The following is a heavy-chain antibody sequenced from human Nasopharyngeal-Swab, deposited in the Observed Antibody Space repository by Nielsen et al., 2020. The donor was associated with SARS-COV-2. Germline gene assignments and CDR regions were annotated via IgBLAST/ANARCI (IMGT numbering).Heavy chain of an antibody. D-gene: IGHD1-26*01. CDR3: AREVVGGLVDS. V-gene: IGHV4-59*12. CDR1: GDSISRYY. J-gene: IGHJ4*02. Sequence: SETLSLTCTVSGDSISRYYWGWIRQPPGKGLEWIGDFSYSVITHYNASLKSRVTISLDTSKNQFSLKLSSVTAADTGGYYCAREVVGGLVDSWGQGILVTVSS. CDR2: FSYSVIT.